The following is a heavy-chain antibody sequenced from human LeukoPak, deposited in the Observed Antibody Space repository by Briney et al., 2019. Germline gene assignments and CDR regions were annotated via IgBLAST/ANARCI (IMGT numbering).Heavy chain of an antibody. CDR3: AKDQGYSGSYYVLDY. Sequence: QPGGSLRLSCAASGFTVSSNYMSWVRQAPGKGLEWVSVIYSGGSTYYADSVKGRFTISRDNSKNTLYLQMNSLRAEDTAVYYCAKDQGYSGSYYVLDYWGQGTLVTVSS. V-gene: IGHV3-53*05. J-gene: IGHJ4*02. CDR2: IYSGGST. D-gene: IGHD1-26*01. CDR1: GFTVSSNY.